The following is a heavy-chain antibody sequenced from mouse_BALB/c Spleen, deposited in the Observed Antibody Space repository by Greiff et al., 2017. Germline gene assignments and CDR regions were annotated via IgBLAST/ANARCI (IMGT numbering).Heavy chain of an antibody. CDR3: ARGNYGYDGFAY. J-gene: IGHJ3*01. V-gene: IGHV5-4*02. CDR1: GFTFSDYY. Sequence: EVMLVESGGGLVKPGGSLKLSCAASGFTFSDYYMYWVRQTPEKRLEWVATISDGGSYTYYPDSVKGRFTISRDNAKNNLYLQMSSLKSEDTAMYYCARGNYGYDGFAYWGQGTLVTVSA. CDR2: ISDGGSYT. D-gene: IGHD2-2*01.